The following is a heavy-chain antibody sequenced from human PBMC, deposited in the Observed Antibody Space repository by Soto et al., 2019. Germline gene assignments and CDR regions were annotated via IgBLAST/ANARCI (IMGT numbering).Heavy chain of an antibody. D-gene: IGHD6-19*01. V-gene: IGHV3-21*01. J-gene: IGHJ4*02. CDR2: ISSSGSYI. Sequence: EVQVVESGGGLVKPGGSMRLSCVASGFGFNTYSMTWVRQAPGKGLEWVAAISSSGSYIHYADSVKGRFTISRDNTKKSLHLHMNSLRADDTAVYYCQGPIAIAGSGYWGQGTLVSVSS. CDR3: QGPIAIAGSGY. CDR1: GFGFNTYS.